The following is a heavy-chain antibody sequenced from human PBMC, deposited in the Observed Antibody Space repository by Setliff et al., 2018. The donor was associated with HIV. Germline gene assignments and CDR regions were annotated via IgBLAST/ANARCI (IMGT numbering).Heavy chain of an antibody. J-gene: IGHJ5*02. CDR2: ISYDGSDK. CDR1: GFTFSSYG. Sequence: GESLKISCAASGFTFSSYGMHWVRQAPGKGLEWVAVISYDGSDKYYADSVKGRFTISRDNSKNTLYLQMNSLRTEDTAVYYCARGYCDTSGCLRGGDVSWGQGTLVTVSS. V-gene: IGHV3-30*03. CDR3: ARGYCDTSGCLRGGDVS. D-gene: IGHD3-22*01.